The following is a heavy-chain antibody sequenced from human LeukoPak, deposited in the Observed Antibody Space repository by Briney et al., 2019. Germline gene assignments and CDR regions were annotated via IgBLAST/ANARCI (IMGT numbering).Heavy chain of an antibody. J-gene: IGHJ4*02. V-gene: IGHV3-23*01. D-gene: IGHD6-19*01. CDR3: AKTLSSGWSGKYYFDY. CDR2: IVGSGGST. CDR1: GFTFNSYA. Sequence: GGSLRLSCAASGFTFNSYAMSWVRQAPGKGLEWVSAIVGSGGSTYYADSVKGRFTISRDNSKNTLYLQMNSLRSEDTAVYYCAKTLSSGWSGKYYFDYWGQGTLVSVSS.